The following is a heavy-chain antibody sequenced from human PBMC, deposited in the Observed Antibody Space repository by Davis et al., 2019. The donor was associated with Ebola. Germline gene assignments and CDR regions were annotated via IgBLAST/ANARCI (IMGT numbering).Heavy chain of an antibody. CDR2: IYTSGST. D-gene: IGHD6-13*01. V-gene: IGHV4-4*07. CDR3: ARGFRIAAAGPGDY. Sequence: PSETLSLTCTVSGGSISSYYWSWIRQPAGKGLEWIGRIYTSGSTNYNPSLKSRVTISVDTSKNQFSLKLSSVTAADTAVYYCARGFRIAAAGPGDYWGQGTLVTVSS. J-gene: IGHJ4*02. CDR1: GGSISSYY.